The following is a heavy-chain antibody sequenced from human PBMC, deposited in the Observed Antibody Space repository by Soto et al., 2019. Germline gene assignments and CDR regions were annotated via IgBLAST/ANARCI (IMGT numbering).Heavy chain of an antibody. Sequence: QVQLVQSGAEVKKSGSSVKVSCKASGGTFSSYAISWVRQAPGQGLEWMGGIIPIFGTANYAQKFQGRVTITADESTSTAYMELSSLRSEDTAVYYCVSSTNRGYQARGRLWFDPWGQGTLVTVSS. CDR3: VSSTNRGYQARGRLWFDP. J-gene: IGHJ5*02. V-gene: IGHV1-69*01. CDR1: GGTFSSYA. CDR2: IIPIFGTA. D-gene: IGHD3-22*01.